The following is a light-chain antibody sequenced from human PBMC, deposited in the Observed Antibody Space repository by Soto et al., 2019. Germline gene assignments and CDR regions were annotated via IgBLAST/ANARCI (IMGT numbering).Light chain of an antibody. V-gene: IGKV3-20*01. CDR1: QSVSSMS. Sequence: EIVLTQSACTLSLSPGERATLSCRASQSVSSMSLAWYQQKSGQAPRLLIFGTSSRATSIPDRFSGSGSGTDFTLTITRLEPEDFAVYYCQQYGSSPPITFGQGTRLEIK. CDR2: GTS. CDR3: QQYGSSPPIT. J-gene: IGKJ5*01.